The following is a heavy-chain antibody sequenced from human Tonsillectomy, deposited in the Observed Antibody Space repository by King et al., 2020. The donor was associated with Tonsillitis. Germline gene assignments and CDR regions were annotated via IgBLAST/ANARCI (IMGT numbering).Heavy chain of an antibody. Sequence: QLQESGPGLVKPSETLSLTCTVSGGSISNYYWTWIRQPAGKGLEWIGHIYTSGSTNYNPFLKSRLTMSVDTSKNQFSMKLTSVTAADTAVYYCARDNDYWGQGTLVTVSS. CDR1: GGSISNYY. V-gene: IGHV4-4*07. J-gene: IGHJ4*02. CDR3: ARDNDY. CDR2: IYTSGST.